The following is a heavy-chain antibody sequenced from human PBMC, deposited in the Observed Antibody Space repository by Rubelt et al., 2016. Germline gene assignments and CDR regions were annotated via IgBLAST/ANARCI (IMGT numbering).Heavy chain of an antibody. J-gene: IGHJ4*02. CDR2: ISGSGGST. D-gene: IGHD6-6*01. V-gene: IGHV3-23*01. CDR1: GFTFSSYA. Sequence: GSGGGLVQPGGSLRLSCTASGFTFSSYAMYWVRQAPGKGLEWVSSISGSGGSTYYADSVKGRVTFPRDNSKNTLYLQMNSLGADDTAVYYCARPLYGSSWGLWGQGTLVTVST. CDR3: ARPLYGSSWGL.